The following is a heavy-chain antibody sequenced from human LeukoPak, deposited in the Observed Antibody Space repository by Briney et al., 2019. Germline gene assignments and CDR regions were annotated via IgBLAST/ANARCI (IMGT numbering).Heavy chain of an antibody. CDR2: IYYTGST. CDR1: GDPISSHSDY. J-gene: IGHJ4*02. Sequence: SETLSLTRTVYGDPISSHSDYKWTWIRQSPQKGLEWIGYIYYTGSTNYNPSLRSRLTISVDTSMNQFSLRLTAVTAADTAVYYCAREYSAFDYWGQGALVTVSS. D-gene: IGHD4-11*01. V-gene: IGHV4-61*08. CDR3: AREYSAFDY.